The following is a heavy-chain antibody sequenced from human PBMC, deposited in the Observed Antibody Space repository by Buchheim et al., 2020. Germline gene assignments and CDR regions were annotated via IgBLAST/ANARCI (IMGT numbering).Heavy chain of an antibody. CDR2: ISGGGGDT. CDR1: GFTFSSSA. Sequence: EVQLLESEGGLVQPGGSLRLSCAASGFTFSSSAMTWVRQAPGRGLEWVSDISGGGGDTYYADSVKGRFTISRDNAKNTLYLQMNSLRAEDTAVYYCAKYYYGMDVWGQGTT. V-gene: IGHV3-23*01. CDR3: AKYYYGMDV. J-gene: IGHJ6*02.